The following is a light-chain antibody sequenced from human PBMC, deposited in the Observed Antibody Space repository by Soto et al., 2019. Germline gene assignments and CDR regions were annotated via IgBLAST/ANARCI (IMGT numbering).Light chain of an antibody. CDR3: QKFDHAPRT. V-gene: IGKV1-33*01. CDR2: DAS. CDR1: QSISSW. J-gene: IGKJ1*01. Sequence: DIQMTQSPSTLSASVGDRVTITCRASQSISSWLAWYQQKPGKAPKLLIYDASNLETGVPSRFSGRGSGTDFTFTISSLQPEDIATYYCQKFDHAPRTFGQGTKVDNK.